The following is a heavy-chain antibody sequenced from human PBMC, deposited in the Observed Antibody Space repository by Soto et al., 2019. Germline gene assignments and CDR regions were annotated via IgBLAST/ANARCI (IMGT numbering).Heavy chain of an antibody. Sequence: LRLSCAASGFTFSSYAMHWVRQAPGKGLEWVAVISYDGSNKYYADSVKGRFTISRDNSKNTLYLQMNSLRAEDTAVYYCARDRPIHFRYYYYGMDVWGQGTTVTVSS. CDR2: ISYDGSNK. CDR3: ARDRPIHFRYYYYGMDV. D-gene: IGHD3-3*02. V-gene: IGHV3-30-3*01. CDR1: GFTFSSYA. J-gene: IGHJ6*02.